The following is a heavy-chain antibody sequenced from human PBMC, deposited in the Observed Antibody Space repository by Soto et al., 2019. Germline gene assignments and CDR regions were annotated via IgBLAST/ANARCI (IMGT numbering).Heavy chain of an antibody. CDR1: GGSVSSNSYS. CDR3: ARHILVNKDAFDV. CDR2: IYYSWTT. D-gene: IGHD2-15*01. Sequence: SETLSLTCTVSGGSVSSNSYSWGWIRQSPGKGLEWIGSIYYSWTTSYNPSLESRVTMSLDTSNNQFSLNLTSVTAADTAVYYCARHILVNKDAFDVWGQGKLVTVSS. V-gene: IGHV4-39*01. J-gene: IGHJ3*01.